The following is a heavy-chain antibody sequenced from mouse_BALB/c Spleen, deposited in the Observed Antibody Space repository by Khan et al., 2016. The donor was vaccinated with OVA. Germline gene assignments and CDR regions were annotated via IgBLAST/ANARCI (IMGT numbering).Heavy chain of an antibody. D-gene: IGHD1-2*01. CDR3: ARTARIKY. V-gene: IGHV3-2*02. J-gene: IGHJ2*01. CDR1: GYSITSGYG. Sequence: EVQLQQSGPGLVKPSQSLSLTCTVTGYSITSGYGWNWIRQFPGNRLEWMGYISYSGSTNYNPSLKSRISITRDTSKNQFFLQLNSVTTEDTATYYCARTARIKYWGQGTTLTVSS. CDR2: ISYSGST.